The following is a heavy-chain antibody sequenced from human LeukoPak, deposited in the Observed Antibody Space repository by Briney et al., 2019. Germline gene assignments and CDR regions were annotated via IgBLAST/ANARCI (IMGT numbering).Heavy chain of an antibody. CDR3: ARGYSSGWYPIRDYYYGMDV. V-gene: IGHV4-34*01. J-gene: IGHJ6*02. D-gene: IGHD6-19*01. CDR1: GGSFSGYY. CDR2: INHSGST. Sequence: SETLSLTCAVYGGSFSGYYWSWIRQPPGKGLEWIGEINHSGSTNYNPSLKSRVTISVDTSKNQFSLKLSSVTAADTAVYYCARGYSSGWYPIRDYYYGMDVWGQGTTVTVSS.